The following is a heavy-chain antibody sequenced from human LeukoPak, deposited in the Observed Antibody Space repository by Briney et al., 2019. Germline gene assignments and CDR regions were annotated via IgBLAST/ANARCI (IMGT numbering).Heavy chain of an antibody. Sequence: SVKVSCKASGGTFSSYAISWVRQAPGQGLEWMGRIIPILGIANYAQKFQGRVTITADKSTSTAYMELSSLRSEDTAVYYCARDAYYDTSGYYPDFDYWGQGTLVTVSS. D-gene: IGHD3-22*01. CDR1: GGTFSSYA. V-gene: IGHV1-69*04. CDR3: ARDAYYDTSGYYPDFDY. J-gene: IGHJ4*02. CDR2: IIPILGIA.